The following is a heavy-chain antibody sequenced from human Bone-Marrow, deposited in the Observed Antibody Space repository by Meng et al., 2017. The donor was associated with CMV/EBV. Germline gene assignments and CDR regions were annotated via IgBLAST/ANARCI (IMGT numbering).Heavy chain of an antibody. V-gene: IGHV3-30*02. CDR3: AKDVEDCSSSSCSPFDY. D-gene: IGHD2-2*01. CDR1: GFTFSSYG. J-gene: IGHJ4*02. Sequence: GESLKISCVASGFTFSSYGMHWVRQVPGKGLEWVAFVRYDGGTKSYADSVKGRFTISRDNSKNTLYLQMNSLRAEDTALYYCAKDVEDCSSSSCSPFDYWGQGTLVTVSS. CDR2: VRYDGGTK.